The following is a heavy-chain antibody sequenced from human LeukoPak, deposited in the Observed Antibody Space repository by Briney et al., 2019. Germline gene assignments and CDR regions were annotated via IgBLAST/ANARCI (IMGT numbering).Heavy chain of an antibody. J-gene: IGHJ4*02. CDR1: GFTFSNFA. CDR2: ISISSTKT. D-gene: IGHD4-23*01. Sequence: GGSLRLSCAASGFTFSNFAMSWVRQAPGKGLDWVSAISISSTKTYYADSVKGRFTVSRDNSKNTLYLQMNSLRAEDTALYYCAKGQKWELPLNYWGQGTLVTVSS. CDR3: AKGQKWELPLNY. V-gene: IGHV3-23*01.